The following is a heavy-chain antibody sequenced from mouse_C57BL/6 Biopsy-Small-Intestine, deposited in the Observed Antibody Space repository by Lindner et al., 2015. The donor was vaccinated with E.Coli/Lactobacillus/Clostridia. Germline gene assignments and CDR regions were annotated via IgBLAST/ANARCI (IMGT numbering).Heavy chain of an antibody. CDR2: IYPRSGNT. D-gene: IGHD1-1*01. J-gene: IGHJ1*03. V-gene: IGHV1-81*01. Sequence: VQLQESGAELARPGASVKLSCKASGYTFTSYGISWVKQRTGQGLEWIGEIYPRSGNTYYNEKFKGKATLTADKSSSTAYMELRSLTSEDSAVYFCARSGYYGSSYWYFDVWGTGTTVTVSS. CDR3: ARSGYYGSSYWYFDV. CDR1: GYTFTSYG.